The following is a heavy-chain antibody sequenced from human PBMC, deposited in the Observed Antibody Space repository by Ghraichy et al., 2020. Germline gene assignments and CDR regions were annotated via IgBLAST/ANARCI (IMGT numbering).Heavy chain of an antibody. Sequence: GESLNISCAASGFTFTSYAMNWVRQAPGKGLEWVSSISGRGDSTYYAESVKGRFTISRDNSKDTLSLQMNSLRAGDTALYYCARRGGSGWGAFDIWGQGTMVTVSS. V-gene: IGHV3-23*01. CDR2: ISGRGDST. D-gene: IGHD6-19*01. J-gene: IGHJ3*02. CDR1: GFTFTSYA. CDR3: ARRGGSGWGAFDI.